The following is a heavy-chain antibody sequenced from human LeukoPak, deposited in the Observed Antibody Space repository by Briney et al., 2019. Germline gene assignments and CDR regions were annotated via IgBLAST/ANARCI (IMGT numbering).Heavy chain of an antibody. D-gene: IGHD6-13*01. V-gene: IGHV1-18*01. CDR2: ISVYNGNT. CDR1: GYTFTTYG. Sequence: ASVKVSCKASGYTFTTYGISWVRQAPGQGLEWMGWISVYNGNTNYAQKLQGRVTMTTDTSTSTAYMELRSLRSDDTAVYYCARMSSSWYVDYFDYWGQGTLVTVSS. CDR3: ARMSSSWYVDYFDY. J-gene: IGHJ4*02.